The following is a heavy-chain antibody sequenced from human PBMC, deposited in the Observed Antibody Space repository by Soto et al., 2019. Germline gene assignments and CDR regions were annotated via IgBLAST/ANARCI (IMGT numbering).Heavy chain of an antibody. V-gene: IGHV3-66*01. CDR2: IYPGGYT. D-gene: IGHD4-17*01. J-gene: IGHJ4*02. Sequence: GGSLRLSCAASGITVSSNHMAWVRQAPAKGLEWLSIIYPGGYTYYADSVQGRFTISRDNSQNTVSLQMNTLRAEDTAVYYCAREERDYGDYHFDSWGQGTLVTVSS. CDR3: AREERDYGDYHFDS. CDR1: GITVSSNH.